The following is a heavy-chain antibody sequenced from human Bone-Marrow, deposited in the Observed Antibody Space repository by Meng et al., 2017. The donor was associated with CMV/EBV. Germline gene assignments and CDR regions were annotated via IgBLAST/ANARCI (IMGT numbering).Heavy chain of an antibody. V-gene: IGHV3-9*01. CDR3: AKDIDSTPYSTSSPRHFDS. CDR1: GFTFNGYA. CDR2: ISWDSGGK. Sequence: SLKISCAASGFTFNGYAMHWVRLGPGKGLEWVSGISWDSGGKAYADSVRGRFTISRDNAKKYLYLQMNSLRADDTAFYFCAKDIDSTPYSTSSPRHFDSWGQGTLVTVSS. J-gene: IGHJ4*02. D-gene: IGHD6-6*01.